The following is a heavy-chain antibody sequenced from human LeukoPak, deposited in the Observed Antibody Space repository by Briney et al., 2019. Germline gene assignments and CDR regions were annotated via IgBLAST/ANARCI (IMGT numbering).Heavy chain of an antibody. J-gene: IGHJ5*02. Sequence: GGSLRLSCTSSGFSFSDYAMTWVRQAPGKGLEWVSCIRGNSGMRFYSDSVKGRFTISRDNSKNTLYLQMNSLRAEDTAVYYCAKDRKIAAPYNWFDPWGQGTLVTVSS. CDR1: GFSFSDYA. CDR2: IRGNSGMR. D-gene: IGHD6-6*01. V-gene: IGHV3-23*01. CDR3: AKDRKIAAPYNWFDP.